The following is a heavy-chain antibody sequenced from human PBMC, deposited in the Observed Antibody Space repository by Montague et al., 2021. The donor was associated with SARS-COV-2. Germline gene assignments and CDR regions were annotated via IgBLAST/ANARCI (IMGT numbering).Heavy chain of an antibody. J-gene: IGHJ3*02. V-gene: IGHV4-59*08. D-gene: IGHD3-9*01. CDR3: ARTYYDILTGYYNRGAFDI. CDR2: IYYSGST. CDR1: GGSISSYY. Sequence: SETRSLTCTVSGGSISSYYWSWIRQPPGKGLEWIGYIYYSGSTNYNPSLKSRVTISVDTSKNQFSLKLSSVTAAGTAVYYCARTYYDILTGYYNRGAFDIWGQGTMVTVSS.